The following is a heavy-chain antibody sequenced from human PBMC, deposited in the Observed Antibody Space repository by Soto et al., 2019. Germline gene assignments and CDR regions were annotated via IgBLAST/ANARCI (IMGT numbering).Heavy chain of an antibody. D-gene: IGHD3-22*01. CDR2: IGIGSSTT. CDR3: ARDQLYYNDISGRPLNAFDV. Sequence: PGGSLILSCAASGFTFRNYGMNWVRQAPGKGLEWVSYIGIGSSTTYYADSVKGRFTISRDNAKNSLYLQMNSLRAEDTAVYYCARDQLYYNDISGRPLNAFDVWGQGTMVT. J-gene: IGHJ3*01. CDR1: GFTFRNYG. V-gene: IGHV3-48*01.